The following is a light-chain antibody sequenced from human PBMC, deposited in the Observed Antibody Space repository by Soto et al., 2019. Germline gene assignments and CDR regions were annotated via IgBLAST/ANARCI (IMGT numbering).Light chain of an antibody. CDR3: QQYYTTPRT. V-gene: IGKV4-1*01. CDR2: WAS. CDR1: QTVLYSSNNKNY. Sequence: DIVLTQSPDSLTVSLGERATINCKSSQTVLYSSNNKNYLAWYQHKPGQPPKLLIYWASTREFGVPDRFSGSGSATHFTLAISSLQAEDVAVYYCQQYYTTPRTFGQGTKVEIK. J-gene: IGKJ1*01.